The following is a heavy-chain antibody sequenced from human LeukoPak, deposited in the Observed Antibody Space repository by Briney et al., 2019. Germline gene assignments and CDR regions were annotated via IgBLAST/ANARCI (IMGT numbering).Heavy chain of an antibody. J-gene: IGHJ4*02. CDR2: IHYDESND. CDR1: GFTFSSYG. Sequence: GGSLRLSCAASGFTFSSYGMHWVRQAPGKGLEWVAFIHYDESNDYYADSVKGRFTISRDNSKNTLYLQMNSLKPEDTAVYYCAKDPHRTARTWGYCDYWGQGTLVTVSS. CDR3: AKDPHRTARTWGYCDY. V-gene: IGHV3-30*02. D-gene: IGHD1-1*01.